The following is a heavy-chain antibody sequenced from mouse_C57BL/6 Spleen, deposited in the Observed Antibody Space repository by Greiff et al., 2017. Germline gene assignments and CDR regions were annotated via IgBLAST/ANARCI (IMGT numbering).Heavy chain of an antibody. V-gene: IGHV5-4*01. D-gene: IGHD1-1*01. CDR1: GFTFSSYA. Sequence: EVQLVESGGGLVKPGGSLKLSCAASGFTFSSYAMSWVRQTPEKRLEWVATISDGGSYTYYPDNVKGRFTISRDNAKNNLYLQMSQLKSEDTAMYYCAMRDYYGSSYQNYAMDYWGQGTSVTVSS. CDR3: AMRDYYGSSYQNYAMDY. CDR2: ISDGGSYT. J-gene: IGHJ4*01.